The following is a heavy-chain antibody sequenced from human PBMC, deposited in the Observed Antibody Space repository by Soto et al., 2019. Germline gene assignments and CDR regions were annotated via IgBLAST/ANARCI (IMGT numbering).Heavy chain of an antibody. CDR3: ARDGHCSGCGCYPTYYMDV. V-gene: IGHV4-31*03. D-gene: IGHD2-15*01. CDR2: IYYSGST. Sequence: QVQLQESGPGLVKPSQTLSLTCTVSGGSISSGGYFWSWIRQHPGKGLEWIGYIYYSGSTYYNPSLKIRVTVSIATSKNQFSLKLSSVTAADTAVYYCARDGHCSGCGCYPTYYMDVWGKGTTVTVSS. CDR1: GGSISSGGYF. J-gene: IGHJ6*03.